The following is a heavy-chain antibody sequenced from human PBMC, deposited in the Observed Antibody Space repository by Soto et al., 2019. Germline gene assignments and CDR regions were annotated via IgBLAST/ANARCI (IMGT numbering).Heavy chain of an antibody. CDR1: GFTFSSYG. Sequence: QVQLVESGGGVVQPGRSLRLSCAASGFTFSSYGMHWVRQAPGKGLEWVAVIWYDGSNKYYADSVKGRFTISRDNSKNMLYLQMNSLRAEDTAVYYCARDVGGATTLYFDYWGQGTLVTVSS. CDR2: IWYDGSNK. V-gene: IGHV3-33*01. J-gene: IGHJ4*02. CDR3: ARDVGGATTLYFDY. D-gene: IGHD1-26*01.